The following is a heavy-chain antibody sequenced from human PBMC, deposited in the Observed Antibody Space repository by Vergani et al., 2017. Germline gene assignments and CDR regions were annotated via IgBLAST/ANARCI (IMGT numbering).Heavy chain of an antibody. D-gene: IGHD2/OR15-2a*01. Sequence: QVQLVESGGGVVQPGRSLRLSCAASGFTFSSYGMHWVRQAPGEGLEWVAVIWYDGSNKYYADSVKGRFTISRDNSKNTLYLQMNSLRAEDTAVYYCARVLSQYYYYYGMDVWGQGTTVTVSS. J-gene: IGHJ6*02. CDR1: GFTFSSYG. CDR3: ARVLSQYYYYYGMDV. CDR2: IWYDGSNK. V-gene: IGHV3-33*01.